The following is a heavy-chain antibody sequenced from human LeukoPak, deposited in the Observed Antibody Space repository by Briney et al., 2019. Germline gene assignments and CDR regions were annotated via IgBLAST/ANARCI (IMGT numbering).Heavy chain of an antibody. Sequence: GASVKVSCKASRYTFTGYYMHWVRHPPGQWLEWMGWINPNSGGTNYAQKFQGRVTMTRDTSISTAYMELSRLRSDDTAVYYCARLGSGSYYNDPDFDYWGQGTLVTVSS. CDR1: RYTFTGYY. D-gene: IGHD3-10*01. CDR2: INPNSGGT. CDR3: ARLGSGSYYNDPDFDY. J-gene: IGHJ4*02. V-gene: IGHV1-2*02.